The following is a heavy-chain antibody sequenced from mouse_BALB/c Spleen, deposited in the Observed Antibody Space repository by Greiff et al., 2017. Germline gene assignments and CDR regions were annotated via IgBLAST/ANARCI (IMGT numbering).Heavy chain of an antibody. Sequence: QVQLQQPGAELVKPGASVKLSCKASGYTFTSYWMHWVKQRPGQGLEWIGEILPGSGSTNYNEKFKGKATFTADTSSNTAYMQLSSLTSEDSAVYYCARVYDGYFAYWGQGTLVTVSA. CDR2: ILPGSGST. J-gene: IGHJ3*01. V-gene: IGHV1-9*01. CDR3: ARVYDGYFAY. D-gene: IGHD2-3*01. CDR1: GYTFTSYW.